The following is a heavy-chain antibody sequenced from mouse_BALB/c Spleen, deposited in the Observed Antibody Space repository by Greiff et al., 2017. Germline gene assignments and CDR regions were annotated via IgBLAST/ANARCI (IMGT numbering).Heavy chain of an antibody. CDR1: GYTFTDYY. CDR3: ARRDYEGVDY. CDR2: IYPGSGNT. Sequence: QVQLQQSGAELARPGASVKLSCKASGYTFTDYYINWVKQRTGQGLEWIGEIYPGSGNTYYNEKFKGKATLTADKSSSTAYMQLSSLTSEDSAVYFCARRDYEGVDYWGQGTSVTVSS. J-gene: IGHJ4*01. D-gene: IGHD2-4*01. V-gene: IGHV1-77*01.